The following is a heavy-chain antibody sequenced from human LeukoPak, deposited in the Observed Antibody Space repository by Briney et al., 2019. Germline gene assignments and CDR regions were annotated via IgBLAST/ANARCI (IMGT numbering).Heavy chain of an antibody. Sequence: GGSLRLSCAASGFTFSSYAMSWVRQAPGKGLEWVSAISGSGGSTYYADSVKGRFTIPRDNSKNTLYLQMNSLRAEDTAVYYCAKATPGVSKVSPDYWGQGTLVTVSS. CDR1: GFTFSSYA. CDR2: ISGSGGST. J-gene: IGHJ4*02. CDR3: AKATPGVSKVSPDY. V-gene: IGHV3-23*01. D-gene: IGHD1-14*01.